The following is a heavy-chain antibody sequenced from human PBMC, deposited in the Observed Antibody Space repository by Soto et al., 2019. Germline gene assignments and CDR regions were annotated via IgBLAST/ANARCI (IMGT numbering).Heavy chain of an antibody. V-gene: IGHV4-39*01. Sequence: SGTLSLTCTFSGGSIICSGYYWGWIRQPPGKGLEWIGSIYYSGTTYYNPSLKSRVTISVDTSKNQFSLKLNSVTAADTAVYYCARPAAASYYYYGMDVWGQGTTVTVSS. CDR1: GGSIICSGYY. J-gene: IGHJ6*02. CDR2: IYYSGTT. CDR3: ARPAAASYYYYGMDV. D-gene: IGHD6-25*01.